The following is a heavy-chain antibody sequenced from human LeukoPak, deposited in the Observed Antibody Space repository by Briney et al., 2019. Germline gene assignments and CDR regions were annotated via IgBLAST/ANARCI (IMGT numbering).Heavy chain of an antibody. CDR2: IIPIFGTA. V-gene: IGHV1-69*06. D-gene: IGHD3-10*01. CDR1: GGTFSSYA. CDR3: ARVGEYYYYYMDV. Sequence: GASVKVSCKASGGTFSSYAISWVRQAPGQGLEWMGGIIPIFGTANYAQKFRGRVTITADKSTSTAYMELSRLRSDDTAVYYCARVGEYYYYYMDVWGKGTTVTISS. J-gene: IGHJ6*03.